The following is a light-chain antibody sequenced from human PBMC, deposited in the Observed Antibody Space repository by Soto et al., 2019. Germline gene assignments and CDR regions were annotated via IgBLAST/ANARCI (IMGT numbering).Light chain of an antibody. V-gene: IGLV2-11*01. J-gene: IGLJ3*02. CDR1: STDVGGYDY. CDR2: NVY. CDR3: SSYAGSSIL. Sequence: QSALTQPRSVSGSPGQSVTIACTGTSTDVGGYDYVSWYRQHPGKAPKLMIYNVYKRPSGVPDRFSGSKSGNTASLTISGLQADDEADYYCSSYAGSSILFGGGTKVTVL.